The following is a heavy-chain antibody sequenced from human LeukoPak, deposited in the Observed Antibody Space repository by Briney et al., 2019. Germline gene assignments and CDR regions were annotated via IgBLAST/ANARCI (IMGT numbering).Heavy chain of an antibody. V-gene: IGHV1-69*06. Sequence: GASVKVSCKASGGTFSSYAISWVRQAPGQGLEWMGGIIPIFGTANYAQKFQGRVTITADKSTSTAYMELSSLRSEDTAVYYCARDRDSSSWCPFDAFDIWGQGTMVTVSS. CDR3: ARDRDSSSWCPFDAFDI. D-gene: IGHD6-13*01. CDR2: IIPIFGTA. CDR1: GGTFSSYA. J-gene: IGHJ3*02.